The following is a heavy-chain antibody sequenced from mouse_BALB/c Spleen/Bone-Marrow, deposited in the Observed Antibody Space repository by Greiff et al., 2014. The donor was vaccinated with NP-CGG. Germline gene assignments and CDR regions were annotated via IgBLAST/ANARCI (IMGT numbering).Heavy chain of an antibody. Sequence: VKLMESGPELVRPGVSVKISCKGSGYTFTDYAIHWVKQSPAKSLEWIGVISTYSGNTKYNQKFKDKATMTVDKSSSTAYMELARSTSEDSAIYYCARRTTGYAMDYWGQGTSVTVSS. CDR1: GYTFTDYA. CDR2: ISTYSGNT. V-gene: IGHV1-67*01. J-gene: IGHJ4*01. CDR3: ARRTTGYAMDY.